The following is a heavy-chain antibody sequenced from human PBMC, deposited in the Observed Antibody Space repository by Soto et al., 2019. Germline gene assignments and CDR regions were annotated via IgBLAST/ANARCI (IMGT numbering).Heavy chain of an antibody. D-gene: IGHD6-13*01. V-gene: IGHV4-59*01. Sequence: PSETLSLTCTVSDGSISSYYWNWIRQPPGKGLEWIGYGYYSGSTNYNPSLKSRVTISVDTSKNQFSLKLSSVTAADTAVYYCVIWSSTWHSFDFWCQGTLVTVSS. CDR1: DGSISSYY. CDR2: GYYSGST. J-gene: IGHJ4*02. CDR3: VIWSSTWHSFDF.